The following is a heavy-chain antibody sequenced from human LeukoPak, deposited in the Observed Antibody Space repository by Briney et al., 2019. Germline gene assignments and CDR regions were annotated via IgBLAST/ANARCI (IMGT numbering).Heavy chain of an antibody. D-gene: IGHD2-2*02. CDR2: IYTSGST. Sequence: SETLSLTCTVSGGSISSYYWSWIRQPPGKGLGWIGYIYTSGSTNYNPSLKSRVTISVDTSKNQFSLKLSSVTAADTAVYYCASLYCSSTSCYTNWFDPWGQGTLVTVSS. J-gene: IGHJ5*02. CDR1: GGSISSYY. CDR3: ASLYCSSTSCYTNWFDP. V-gene: IGHV4-4*09.